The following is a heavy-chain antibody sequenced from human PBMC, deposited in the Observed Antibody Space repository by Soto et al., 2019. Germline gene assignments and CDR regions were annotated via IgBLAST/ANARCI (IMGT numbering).Heavy chain of an antibody. V-gene: IGHV3-23*01. D-gene: IGHD3-22*01. CDR1: GFTFSTYA. CDR2: LSSHGGTT. J-gene: IGHJ3*01. Sequence: GGSLRLSCAASGFTFSTYAMTWVRQAPGGGLEWVSSLSSHGGTTYHADSVKGRFTISRDNSENTLYLQINSLRVEDTAVYYCARTPTGYYDSSGYYDVWGQGTMVTVSS. CDR3: ARTPTGYYDSSGYYDV.